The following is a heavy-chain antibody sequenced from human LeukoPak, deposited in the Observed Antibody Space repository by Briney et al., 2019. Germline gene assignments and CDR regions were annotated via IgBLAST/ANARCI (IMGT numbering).Heavy chain of an antibody. V-gene: IGHV5-51*01. Sequence: GESLKISCKGSGHRFATYWIGWVRQMPGKGPEWMGIIYAGDSDTRYSPSFQGQVTISVDKSIRTAYLQWSSLKASDTAMYYCVTAGHFDYWGQGTLVTVSS. CDR1: GHRFATYW. D-gene: IGHD6-13*01. CDR2: IYAGDSDT. J-gene: IGHJ4*02. CDR3: VTAGHFDY.